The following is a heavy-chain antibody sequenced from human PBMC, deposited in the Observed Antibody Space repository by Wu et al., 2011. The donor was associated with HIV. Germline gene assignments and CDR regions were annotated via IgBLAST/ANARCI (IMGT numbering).Heavy chain of an antibody. CDR2: INPSGGST. D-gene: IGHD5-12*01. Sequence: QVQLVQSGAEVKKPGASVKVSCKASGYTFTNYYMHWVRQAPGQGLEWMGIINPSGGSTSYAQKFQGRVTMTRDTSTSTVYMELSSLRSEDSAVFYCASGGYSGYNSSIYFHYGMDVWGQGTTVTVSS. CDR1: GYTFTNYY. V-gene: IGHV1-46*01. J-gene: IGHJ6*02. CDR3: ASGGYSGYNSSIYFHYGMDV.